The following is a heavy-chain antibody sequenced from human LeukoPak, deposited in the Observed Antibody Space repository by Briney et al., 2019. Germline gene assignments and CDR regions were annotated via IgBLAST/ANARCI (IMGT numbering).Heavy chain of an antibody. CDR1: GFTFTRSA. J-gene: IGHJ4*02. Sequence: PGRSLRLSCVASGFTFTRSAMHWLRQAPGKGLEWVAFIQYDGDNKYYADSVKGRFTISRDDSQNTLYLQMNSLTVEDTAVYYCAKRWDSTWSYFDLWGQGTLVTVSS. CDR2: IQYDGDNK. CDR3: AKRWDSTWSYFDL. D-gene: IGHD1-26*01. V-gene: IGHV3-30*02.